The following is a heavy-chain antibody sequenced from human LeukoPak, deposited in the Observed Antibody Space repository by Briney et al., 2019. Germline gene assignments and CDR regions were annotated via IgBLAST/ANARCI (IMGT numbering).Heavy chain of an antibody. CDR3: ARDPSHKEYYDFWSGYNRKNWFDP. CDR2: SYYSGST. D-gene: IGHD3-3*01. V-gene: IGHV4-39*07. J-gene: IGHJ5*02. CDR1: GGPISSSSYY. Sequence: SETLSLTCTVSGGPISSSSYYWGWIRQPPGKGLEWIGSSYYSGSTYYNPSLKSRVTISVDTSKNQFSLKLSSVTAADTAVYYCARDPSHKEYYDFWSGYNRKNWFDPWGQGTLVTVSS.